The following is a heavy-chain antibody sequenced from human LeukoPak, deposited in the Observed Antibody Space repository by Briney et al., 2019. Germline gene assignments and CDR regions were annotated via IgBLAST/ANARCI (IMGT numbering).Heavy chain of an antibody. D-gene: IGHD6-13*01. CDR2: ISYDGSNK. CDR3: AKDSSLAAADY. CDR1: GFTLSTYG. Sequence: GGSLRLSCAASGFTLSTYGMHWVRQAPGKGLEWVAVISYDGSNKYYADSVKGRFTISRDNSKNTLYLQMNSLRAEDTAVYYCAKDSSLAAADYWGQGTLVTVSS. J-gene: IGHJ4*02. V-gene: IGHV3-30*18.